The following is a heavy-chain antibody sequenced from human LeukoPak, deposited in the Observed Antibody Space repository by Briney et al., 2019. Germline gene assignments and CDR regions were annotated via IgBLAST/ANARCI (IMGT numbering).Heavy chain of an antibody. D-gene: IGHD3-22*01. V-gene: IGHV3-30*01. CDR1: GFTLSRYA. J-gene: IGHJ6*03. Sequence: GGSLRLSCAASGFTLSRYAMHWVRQAPGKGLEGVAVISYDGSNKYYADSVKGRFTISRDNSKNTLYLQMNSLRAEDTAVYYCARSFMIVVVTPGYMDVWGKGTTVTVSS. CDR2: ISYDGSNK. CDR3: ARSFMIVVVTPGYMDV.